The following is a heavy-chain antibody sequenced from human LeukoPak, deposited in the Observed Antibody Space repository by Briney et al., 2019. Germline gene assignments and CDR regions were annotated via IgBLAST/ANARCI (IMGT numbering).Heavy chain of an antibody. CDR3: ARDRMGYSSSWYAY. CDR2: INPNSGGT. J-gene: IGHJ4*02. D-gene: IGHD6-13*01. Sequence: GASVKVSCKASGYTFTGYYMHWVRQAPGQGLEWMGWINPNSGGTNYAQKFQGRVTMTRDTSISTAYMELSRLRSDGTAVYYCARDRMGYSSSWYAYWGQGTLVTVSS. V-gene: IGHV1-2*02. CDR1: GYTFTGYY.